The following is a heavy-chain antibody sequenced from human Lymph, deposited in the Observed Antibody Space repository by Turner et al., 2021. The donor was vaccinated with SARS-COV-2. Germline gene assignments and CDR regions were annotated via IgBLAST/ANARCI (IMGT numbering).Heavy chain of an antibody. Sequence: EVQLLESGGGLVQPGGSLRLSCAASGFTFSSYAMSWVRQAPGKGLWWVSAISGSGGDTYYADSVKGRFTISRDNSKNTLYLQMNSLRAEDTAVYYCAKGVRGAMIVVVIPYFDYWGQGTLVTVSS. CDR2: ISGSGGDT. V-gene: IGHV3-23*01. J-gene: IGHJ4*02. CDR3: AKGVRGAMIVVVIPYFDY. CDR1: GFTFSSYA. D-gene: IGHD3-22*01.